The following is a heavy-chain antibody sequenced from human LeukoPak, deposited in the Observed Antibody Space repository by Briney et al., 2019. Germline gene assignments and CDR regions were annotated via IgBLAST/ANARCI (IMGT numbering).Heavy chain of an antibody. Sequence: SETLSLTCAVYGGSFSGYYWSWIRQPPGKGLKWIGEINPSGSTNYNPSLKSRVTISVDTSKNQFSLKLSSVTAADTAVYYCARGRDGYNYYYYYYMDVWGKGTTVTVSS. CDR1: GGSFSGYY. J-gene: IGHJ6*03. CDR3: ARGRDGYNYYYYYYMDV. V-gene: IGHV4-34*01. D-gene: IGHD5-24*01. CDR2: INPSGST.